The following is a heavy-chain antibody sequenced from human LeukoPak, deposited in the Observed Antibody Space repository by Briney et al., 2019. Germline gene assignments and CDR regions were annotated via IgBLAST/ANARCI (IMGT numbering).Heavy chain of an antibody. V-gene: IGHV4-59*01. CDR1: GGSISGYY. CDR2: IYYSGST. J-gene: IGHJ4*02. D-gene: IGHD6-13*01. CDR3: ASGSSWYRGGIDY. Sequence: SETLSLTCTVSGGSISGYYWSWIRQPPGKGLEWIGYIYYSGSTNYNPSLKSRVTISVDTSKNQFSLKLSSVTAADTAVYYCASGSSWYRGGIDYWGQGTLVTVSS.